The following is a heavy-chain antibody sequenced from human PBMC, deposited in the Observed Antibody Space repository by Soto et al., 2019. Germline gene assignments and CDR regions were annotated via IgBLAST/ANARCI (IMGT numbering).Heavy chain of an antibody. CDR2: IWHSGKNK. V-gene: IGHV3-33*01. Sequence: QVQVVESGGGVVQPGRSLRLSCAASGFDFSNFGMHWVRQVPGKGLEWVAVIWHSGKNKDYADYAKGRFTISRDNSKNILYLERNSLRVEDTAVYYCARDPGQDEAMDYWGQGTLVTVSS. J-gene: IGHJ4*02. CDR3: ARDPGQDEAMDY. CDR1: GFDFSNFG.